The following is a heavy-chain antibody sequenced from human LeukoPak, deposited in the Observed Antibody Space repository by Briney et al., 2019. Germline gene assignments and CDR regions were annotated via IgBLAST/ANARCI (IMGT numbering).Heavy chain of an antibody. CDR2: INPSGGST. Sequence: ASVKVSCKASGYTYTSYYMHWVRQAPGQGLEWMGIINPSGGSTSYAQKFQGRVTMTRDTSTSTVYMELSSLRSEDTAVYYCARVAVAGTFVDYWGQGTLVTVSS. J-gene: IGHJ4*02. CDR3: ARVAVAGTFVDY. D-gene: IGHD6-19*01. CDR1: GYTYTSYY. V-gene: IGHV1-46*01.